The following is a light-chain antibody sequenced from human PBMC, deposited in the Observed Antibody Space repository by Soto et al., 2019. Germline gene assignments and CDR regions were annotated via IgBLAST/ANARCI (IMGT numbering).Light chain of an antibody. CDR2: DVS. V-gene: IGKV3-11*01. J-gene: IGKJ4*01. CDR1: QSVDRY. Sequence: EIVLTQSPVTLSLSPGERATLSCRASQSVDRYLAWYQQKPGQAPRLLIYDVSNRATGIPARFSGTGSGTDFTLTISSLEPEDFAVYYCQQRSSWPLTFGGGTKVDIK. CDR3: QQRSSWPLT.